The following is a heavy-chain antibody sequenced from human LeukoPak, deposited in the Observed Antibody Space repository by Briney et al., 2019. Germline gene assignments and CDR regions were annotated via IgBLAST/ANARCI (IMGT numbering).Heavy chain of an antibody. CDR2: MYNSGST. V-gene: IGHV4-59*08. Sequence: SETLSLTCTVSGSSISSYYWSWIRQPPGKGLEWIGYMYNSGSTNYNPSLKSRVTLSVDTSKNQFSLNLISVTAADTAVYYCARQTGSYYYYMDVWGKGTTVTISS. J-gene: IGHJ6*03. CDR3: ARQTGSYYYYMDV. CDR1: GSSISSYY.